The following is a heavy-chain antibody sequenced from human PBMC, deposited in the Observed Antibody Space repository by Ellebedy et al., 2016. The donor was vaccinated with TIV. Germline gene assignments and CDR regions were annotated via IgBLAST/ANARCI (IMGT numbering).Heavy chain of an antibody. CDR2: INAYDGIT. V-gene: IGHV1-18*04. Sequence: AASVKVSCKASGFTFNSHGLAWVRQAPGLGLEWMGWINAYDGITTYAEKFQGRVTMPTDTHTSTAYMDLRDLTSDDKAIYYCARGDRLQTWSKHFDYWGQGTVVTVTS. CDR1: GFTFNSHG. CDR3: ARGDRLQTWSKHFDY. J-gene: IGHJ4*02. D-gene: IGHD2-8*01.